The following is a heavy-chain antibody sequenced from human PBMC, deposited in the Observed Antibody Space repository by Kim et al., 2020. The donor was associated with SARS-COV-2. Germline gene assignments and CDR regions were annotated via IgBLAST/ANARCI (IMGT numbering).Heavy chain of an antibody. CDR3: TRGSSYYDSSGFDY. D-gene: IGHD3-22*01. V-gene: IGHV3-49*03. Sequence: GGCLRLSCTSSGFTFGDYTMSWFRQAPGKGLEWVGFIRSKGYGGTTEYAASVKGRFNISRDDSKSIAYLQMNSLKTEDTAVYYCTRGSSYYDSSGFDYWGQGTLVTVSS. J-gene: IGHJ4*02. CDR1: GFTFGDYT. CDR2: IRSKGYGGTT.